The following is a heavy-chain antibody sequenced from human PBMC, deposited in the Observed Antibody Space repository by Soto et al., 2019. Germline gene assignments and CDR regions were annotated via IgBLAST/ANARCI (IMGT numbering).Heavy chain of an antibody. D-gene: IGHD5-12*01. CDR3: ARGVDIVATMAREHYYYYGMDV. CDR2: INHSGST. Sequence: SETLSLTCAVYGGSFSGYYWSWIRRPPGKGLEWIGEINHSGSTNYNPSLKSRVTISVDTSKNQFSLKLSSVTAADTAVYYCARGVDIVATMAREHYYYYGMDVWGQGTTVTVSS. V-gene: IGHV4-34*01. J-gene: IGHJ6*02. CDR1: GGSFSGYY.